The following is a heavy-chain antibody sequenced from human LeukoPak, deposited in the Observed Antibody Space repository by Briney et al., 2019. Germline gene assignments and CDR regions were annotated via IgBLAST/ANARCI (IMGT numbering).Heavy chain of an antibody. CDR3: ARGDESGSYAY. CDR2: INSDGSST. D-gene: IGHD1-26*01. J-gene: IGHJ4*02. CDR1: GFTFSSYW. Sequence: GGSLRLSCAASGFTFSSYWMHWVRQAPGKGLVWVSRINSDGSSTSYADPVKGRFAISRDNAKNTLYLQMNSLRAEDTAVYYCARGDESGSYAYWGQGTLVTVSS. V-gene: IGHV3-74*01.